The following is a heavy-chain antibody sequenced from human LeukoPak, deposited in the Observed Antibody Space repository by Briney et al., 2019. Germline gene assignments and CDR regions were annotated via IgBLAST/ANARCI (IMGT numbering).Heavy chain of an antibody. CDR3: AKDQRGGLRLGELSYFDY. CDR2: ISPSGGIT. V-gene: IGHV3-23*01. CDR1: GFTFSSHG. Sequence: GGSLRLSCAASGFTFSSHGMNWVRQAPGKGLEWVSGISPSGGITYYTDSVKGRFTISRDNSKNTLYLQMNSLRAEDTAVYYCAKDQRGGLRLGELSYFDYWGQGNVVTVSS. J-gene: IGHJ4*02. D-gene: IGHD3-16*02.